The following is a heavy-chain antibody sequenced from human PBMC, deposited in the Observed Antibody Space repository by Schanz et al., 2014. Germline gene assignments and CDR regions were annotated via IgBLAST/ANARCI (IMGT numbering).Heavy chain of an antibody. Sequence: VQLLESGGGLVQPGGSLRLSCAASGFTFSSYAMSWVRQAPGKGLEWMAVISYDGSNKYYADSVKGRFTISRDNSKNTLYLHMNTLRSEDTAVYYCARDLPYCDGGKCYSDGFDIWGQGTLVTISS. CDR3: ARDLPYCDGGKCYSDGFDI. V-gene: IGHV3-30-3*01. J-gene: IGHJ3*02. CDR2: ISYDGSNK. D-gene: IGHD2-21*01. CDR1: GFTFSSYA.